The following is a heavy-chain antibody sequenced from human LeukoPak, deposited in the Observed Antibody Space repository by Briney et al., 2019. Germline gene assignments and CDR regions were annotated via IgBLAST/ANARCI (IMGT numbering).Heavy chain of an antibody. Sequence: GASVKVSCKASGGTFTNYAINWVRQAPGQGLEWMGRIIPIIGITNYAQNLQGRVTISADMSTSTAYMELSSLRSEDTAVYSCARDQGNWESYWYFDLWGRGTLVTVSS. CDR2: IIPIIGIT. J-gene: IGHJ2*01. CDR1: GGTFTNYA. D-gene: IGHD7-27*01. V-gene: IGHV1-69*04. CDR3: ARDQGNWESYWYFDL.